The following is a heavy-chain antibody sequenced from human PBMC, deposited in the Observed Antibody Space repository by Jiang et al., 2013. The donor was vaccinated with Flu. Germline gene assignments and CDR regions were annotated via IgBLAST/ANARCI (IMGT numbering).Heavy chain of an antibody. Sequence: GSGLVKPSQTLSLTCIVSGGSISSTGYYWTWIRQPAGKGLEWIGRIYATGGTSYNPSLKSRVSISLDTSKKQFSLRLSSVTAADTAVYYCARGACITGTTRLCLNFYPMDVWGQGTTVTVSS. V-gene: IGHV4-61*02. J-gene: IGHJ6*02. D-gene: IGHD1-14*01. CDR3: ARGACITGTTRLCLNFYPMDV. CDR2: IYATGGT. CDR1: GGSISSTGYY.